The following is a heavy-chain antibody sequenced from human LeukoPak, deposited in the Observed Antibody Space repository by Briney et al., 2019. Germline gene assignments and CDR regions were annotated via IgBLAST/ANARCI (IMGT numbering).Heavy chain of an antibody. J-gene: IGHJ3*02. V-gene: IGHV3-30*02. CDR3: AKDRSGYPDAFDI. CDR2: IRYDGSNK. CDR1: GFTFSSYG. D-gene: IGHD5-12*01. Sequence: GGSLRLSCAASGFTFSSYGMHWVRQAPGKGLKWVAFIRYDGSNKYYADSVKGRYTISRDNSKNTLYLQMNSLRAGDTAVYYCAKDRSGYPDAFDIWGQGTMVTVSS.